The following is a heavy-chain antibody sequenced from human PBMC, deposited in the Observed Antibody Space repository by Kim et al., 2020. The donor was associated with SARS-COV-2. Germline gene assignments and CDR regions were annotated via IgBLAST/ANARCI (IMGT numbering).Heavy chain of an antibody. V-gene: IGHV4-59*01. CDR3: AREDYYDSSGYPLFDY. Sequence: SLKSRVTISVDTSKNQFSLKLSSVTAADTAVYYCAREDYYDSSGYPLFDYWGQGTLVTVSS. J-gene: IGHJ4*02. D-gene: IGHD3-22*01.